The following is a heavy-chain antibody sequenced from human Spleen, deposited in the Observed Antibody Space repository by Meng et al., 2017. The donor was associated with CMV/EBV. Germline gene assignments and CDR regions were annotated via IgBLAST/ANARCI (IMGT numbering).Heavy chain of an antibody. CDR2: ISWNSGGI. CDR1: GFTFDNYA. J-gene: IGHJ4*02. V-gene: IGHV3-9*01. Sequence: SLKISCAASGFTFDNYAMHWVRQAPGRGLEWVSGISWNSGGIGYADYVKGRFTISRDNTKNTLYLQINSLRAEDTAVYYCARSGYPMANDYGGQGTLVTVSS. D-gene: IGHD3-3*01. CDR3: ARSGYPMANDY.